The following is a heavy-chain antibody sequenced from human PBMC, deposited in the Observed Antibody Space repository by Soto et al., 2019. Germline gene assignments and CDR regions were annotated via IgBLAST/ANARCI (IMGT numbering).Heavy chain of an antibody. J-gene: IGHJ3*02. CDR2: ISAYNGNT. Sequence: QVQLVQSGAEVKKPGASVKVSCKASGYTFTSYGISWVRQAPGQGLEWMGWISAYNGNTNYAQKLQGRVTMTTDTSTSTAYMELRSLRSDDTAMYYCARDRETGYSSGWYSGDAFDIWGQGTMVTVSS. CDR3: ARDRETGYSSGWYSGDAFDI. CDR1: GYTFTSYG. V-gene: IGHV1-18*01. D-gene: IGHD6-19*01.